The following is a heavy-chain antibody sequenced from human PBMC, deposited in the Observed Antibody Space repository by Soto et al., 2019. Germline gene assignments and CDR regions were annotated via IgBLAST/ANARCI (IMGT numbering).Heavy chain of an antibody. J-gene: IGHJ4*02. Sequence: AGCMTLTCAAAGVTFSHYGMHWVRQAPGKGLEWVAVISYDGSNKYYADSVKGRFTISRDNSKNTLYLQMNGLRPEDTAVYYCAKDSRYCSGGNCGYFDYWGQGTLVTVSS. D-gene: IGHD2-15*01. V-gene: IGHV3-30*18. CDR3: AKDSRYCSGGNCGYFDY. CDR2: ISYDGSNK. CDR1: GVTFSHYG.